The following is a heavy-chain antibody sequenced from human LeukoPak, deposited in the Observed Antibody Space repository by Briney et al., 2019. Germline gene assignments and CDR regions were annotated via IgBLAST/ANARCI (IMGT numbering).Heavy chain of an antibody. CDR1: GCTVSSNY. Sequence: GGSLTLTCAASGCTVSSNYMSWIRKAPGKGLEWVGVIYSRGSTYYTDSVKGRFTISGDNSKNTLYLQMNTLRAEDTAVYYCASEPNYYDRSGYKGPYDALDIWGQGTMVTVSS. J-gene: IGHJ3*02. D-gene: IGHD3-22*01. CDR3: ASEPNYYDRSGYKGPYDALDI. CDR2: IYSRGST. V-gene: IGHV3-66*01.